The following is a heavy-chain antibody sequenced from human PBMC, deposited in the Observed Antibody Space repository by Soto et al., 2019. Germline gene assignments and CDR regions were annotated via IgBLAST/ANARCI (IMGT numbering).Heavy chain of an antibody. D-gene: IGHD3-3*01. Sequence: QLQLQESGPGLVKPSETLSLTCTVSGGSISSSSYYWGWIRQPPGKGLEWIGSIYYSGSTYYNPSIKSRVTISVDTSKNQFSLKLSSVTAADTAVYYCARRDIDRYYDFWSGYRDYYFDYWGQGTLVTVSS. CDR3: ARRDIDRYYDFWSGYRDYYFDY. CDR1: GGSISSSSYY. V-gene: IGHV4-39*01. CDR2: IYYSGST. J-gene: IGHJ4*02.